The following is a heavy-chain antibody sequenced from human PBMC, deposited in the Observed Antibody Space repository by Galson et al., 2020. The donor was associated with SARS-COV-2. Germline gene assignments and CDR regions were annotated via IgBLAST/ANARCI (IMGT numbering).Heavy chain of an antibody. CDR3: AHHTITMIWTG. CDR1: GFSLSTSGVG. Sequence: SGPTLVKPTQTLTLTCTFSGFSLSTSGVGVGWIRQPPGKALEWLALIYWADDKRSRPSLKSRLTITKETSKNQVVLTMTNMDPVDTATYYCAHHTITMIWTGWSQVTLVTVSS. V-gene: IGHV2-5*02. CDR2: IYWADDK. J-gene: IGHJ4*02. D-gene: IGHD3-22*01.